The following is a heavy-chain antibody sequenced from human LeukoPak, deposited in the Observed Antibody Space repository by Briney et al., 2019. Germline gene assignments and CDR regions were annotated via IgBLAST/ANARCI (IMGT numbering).Heavy chain of an antibody. V-gene: IGHV1-69*04. CDR3: ARESSSAGGFDY. D-gene: IGHD6-6*01. J-gene: IGHJ4*02. CDR1: GGTFSSYT. Sequence: SVKVSCKASGGTFSSYTISWVRQAPGQRLEWMGRIIPILGIANYAQKFQGRVTITADKSTSTAYMELSSLRSEDTAVYYCARESSSAGGFDYWGQGTLVTVSS. CDR2: IIPILGIA.